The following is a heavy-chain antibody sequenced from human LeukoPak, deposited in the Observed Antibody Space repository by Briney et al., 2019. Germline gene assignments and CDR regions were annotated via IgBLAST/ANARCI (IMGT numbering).Heavy chain of an antibody. CDR1: GFTFSSYA. CDR3: AKGAGYSGYVYLDY. V-gene: IGHV3-23*01. Sequence: PGGSLRLSCAASGFTFSSYAMSWVRQAPGKGLEWVSAISGSGGSTYYAGSVKGRFTISRDNSKNTLYLQMNSLRAEDTAVYYCAKGAGYSGYVYLDYWGQGTLVTVSS. D-gene: IGHD5-12*01. CDR2: ISGSGGST. J-gene: IGHJ4*02.